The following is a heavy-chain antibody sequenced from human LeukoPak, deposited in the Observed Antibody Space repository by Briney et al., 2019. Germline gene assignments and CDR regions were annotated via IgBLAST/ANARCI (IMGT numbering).Heavy chain of an antibody. CDR3: AIQSDILTGYSNYYFDY. D-gene: IGHD3-9*01. J-gene: IGHJ4*02. V-gene: IGHV4-39*01. CDR2: IYYSGST. CDR1: GVSISSSTYY. Sequence: SETLSLTCTVSGVSISSSTYYWGWIRQPPGKGLEWIGSIYYSGSTYYNPSLKSRVTISVDSSKNQFSLNLSSVTAADTAVYYCAIQSDILTGYSNYYFDYWGQGTLVTVSS.